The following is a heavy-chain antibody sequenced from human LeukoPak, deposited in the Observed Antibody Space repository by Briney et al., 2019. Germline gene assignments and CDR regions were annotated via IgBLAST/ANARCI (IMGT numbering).Heavy chain of an antibody. CDR2: IYYSGST. Sequence: SETLSLTCTVSGGSISSSSYYWGWIRQPPGKGLEWIGSIYYSGSTYYHPSLKSRVTISVDTSKNQFSLKLSSVTAADTAVYYCARPYYYGSGTDYWGQGTLVTVSS. CDR1: GGSISSSSYY. D-gene: IGHD3-10*01. CDR3: ARPYYYGSGTDY. J-gene: IGHJ4*02. V-gene: IGHV4-39*01.